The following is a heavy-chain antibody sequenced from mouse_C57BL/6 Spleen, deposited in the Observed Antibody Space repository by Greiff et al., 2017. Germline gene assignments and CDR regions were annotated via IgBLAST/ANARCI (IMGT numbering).Heavy chain of an antibody. CDR1: GYTFTSYW. CDR3: SRYYYGRRGNFDY. Sequence: QVQLKQPGTELVKPGASVKLSCKASGYTFTSYWMHWVKQRPGQGLEWIGNINPSNGGTTYNEKFKSKATLTVDKSSSTAYMPLSSLTSEASAVYDCSRYYYGRRGNFDYWGQGTTLTVSS. V-gene: IGHV1-53*01. J-gene: IGHJ2*01. CDR2: INPSNGGT. D-gene: IGHD1-1*01.